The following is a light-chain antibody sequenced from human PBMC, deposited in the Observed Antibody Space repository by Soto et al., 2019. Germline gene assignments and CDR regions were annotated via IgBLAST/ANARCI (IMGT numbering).Light chain of an antibody. CDR3: QQYGSSPPT. CDR2: GAS. CDR1: QSVSTNY. Sequence: EIVLTQSPGTLSLSPGERAILSCRASQSVSTNYLAWYQQKPGQAPRLLIYGASSRATGIPDRFSGSGSGTDFTLTVTRLEPEDFAVYYCQQYGSSPPTFGQGTKV. V-gene: IGKV3-20*01. J-gene: IGKJ1*01.